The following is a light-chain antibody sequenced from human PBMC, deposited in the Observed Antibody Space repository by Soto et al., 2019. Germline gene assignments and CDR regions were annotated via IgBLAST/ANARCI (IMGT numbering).Light chain of an antibody. V-gene: IGKV1-5*01. J-gene: IGKJ1*01. CDR2: DAS. CDR3: QQYNAYPWT. Sequence: DIQMTQSPSTLSASVGDRVTITCRASQSISSWLAWYQQKPGKAPKLLMYDASSLDSGVPSRFRGSGSGTEFTLTISSLQPDDFATYYCQQYNAYPWTFGQGTKVEIK. CDR1: QSISSW.